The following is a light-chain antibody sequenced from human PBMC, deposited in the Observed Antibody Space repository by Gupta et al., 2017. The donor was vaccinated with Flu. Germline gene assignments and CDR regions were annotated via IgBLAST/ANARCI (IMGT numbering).Light chain of an antibody. CDR2: DTT. CDR1: TGPVTNGHY. J-gene: IGLJ3*02. CDR3: LLSYSGPRV. Sequence: QAVVTQEPSLTVSPGGTVTLTCGSSTGPVTNGHYPYWFQQKPGQAPRTLIYDTTNKHSWTPARFSGSLLGDKAALTLSGAQPEDEAEYYCLLSYSGPRVFGGGTKLTVL. V-gene: IGLV7-46*01.